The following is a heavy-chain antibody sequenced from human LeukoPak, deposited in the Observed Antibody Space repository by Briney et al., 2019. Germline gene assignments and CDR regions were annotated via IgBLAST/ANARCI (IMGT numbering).Heavy chain of an antibody. V-gene: IGHV1-2*02. D-gene: IGHD2-2*01. CDR1: GYTFTGYY. J-gene: IGHJ4*02. Sequence: ASVKVSCKASGYTFTGYYMHWVRQAPGQGLEWMGWINPNSGGTNYAQKFQGRVTMTRDTSISTAYMELSRLRSDDTAVYYCARNEYASGIFDYWGQGVLVTVSP. CDR3: ARNEYASGIFDY. CDR2: INPNSGGT.